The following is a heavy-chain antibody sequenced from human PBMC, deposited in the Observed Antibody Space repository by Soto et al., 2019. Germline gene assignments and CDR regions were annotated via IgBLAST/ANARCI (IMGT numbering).Heavy chain of an antibody. CDR2: IYSGGST. V-gene: IGHV3-66*01. Sequence: SCAASGFTVSSNYMSWVRQAPGKGLEWVSVIYSGGSTYYADSVKGRFTISRDNSKNTLYLQMNSLRAEDTAVYYCARDRSSGAESSQHWGQGTLVTVSS. CDR1: GFTVSSNY. J-gene: IGHJ1*01. D-gene: IGHD6-19*01. CDR3: ARDRSSGAESSQH.